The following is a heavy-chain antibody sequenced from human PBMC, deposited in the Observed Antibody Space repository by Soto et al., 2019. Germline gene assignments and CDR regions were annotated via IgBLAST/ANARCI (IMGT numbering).Heavy chain of an antibody. CDR1: GESFIGYY. D-gene: IGHD5-12*01. CDR3: ARTDIVTTNCFDL. Sequence: QVHLQQWGAGLLKPSETLSLTCAVYGESFIGYYWTWIRQPPGKGLEWIGEINHRGSANYNPSLKSRVTISVDTSNNQFSLKLSSVTAADTSVYYCARTDIVTTNCFDLWGQGTLVTVSS. V-gene: IGHV4-34*02. J-gene: IGHJ5*02. CDR2: INHRGSA.